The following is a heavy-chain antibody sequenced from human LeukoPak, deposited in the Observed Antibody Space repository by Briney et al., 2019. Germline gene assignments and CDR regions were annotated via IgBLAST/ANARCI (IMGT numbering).Heavy chain of an antibody. V-gene: IGHV1-18*01. J-gene: IGHJ6*03. CDR3: AIKYYDTSDYQDYFYYMDV. CDR2: ISGYNSNT. Sequence: ASVKVSCKASGYSLISYGISWVRQAPGQGLEWMGWISGYNSNTNYAQKLQGRLTMTTDTSTNTAYMELRSLRSDDTAVYYCAIKYYDTSDYQDYFYYMDVWGKGTTVTVSS. D-gene: IGHD3-22*01. CDR1: GYSLISYG.